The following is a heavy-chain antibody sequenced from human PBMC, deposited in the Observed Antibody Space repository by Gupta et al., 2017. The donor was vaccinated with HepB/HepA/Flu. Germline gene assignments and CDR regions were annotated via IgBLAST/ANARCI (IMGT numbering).Heavy chain of an antibody. V-gene: IGHV3-72*01. CDR2: SRNKANSYST. J-gene: IGHJ4*02. CDR1: GFPFSDLL. Sequence: EVQLVESGGGLVQPGGSLRLSCAVSGFPFSDLLIDWVHRAPGKGLEWVGRSRNKANSYSTEYAASVKGRFTVSRDDSKNSMYRQMNSLQTEDTSVYYCSGTVTGRHCDYWGQGTLFTVSS. CDR3: SGTVTGRHCDY. D-gene: IGHD6-19*01.